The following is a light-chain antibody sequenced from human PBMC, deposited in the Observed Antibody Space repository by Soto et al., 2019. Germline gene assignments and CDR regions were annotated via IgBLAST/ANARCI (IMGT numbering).Light chain of an antibody. CDR1: SSNIGAGYD. V-gene: IGLV1-40*01. J-gene: IGLJ2*01. Sequence: QPVLTQPPSVSGAPGQRVTISCTGSSSNIGAGYDVHWYQQLPGTAPKLLIYGNSNRPSGVPDRFAGSKSGTSASLAITGLQAEDEADYYCQYYDSSLSGRDVVFGGGTKLTVL. CDR3: QYYDSSLSGRDVV. CDR2: GNS.